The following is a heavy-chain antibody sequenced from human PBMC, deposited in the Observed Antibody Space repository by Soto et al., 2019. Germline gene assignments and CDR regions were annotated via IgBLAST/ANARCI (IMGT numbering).Heavy chain of an antibody. J-gene: IGHJ6*02. CDR2: ISYDRSEN. V-gene: IGHV3-30*03. Sequence: QPGGSLRLSCAASGFTFNNYAMHWVRQAPGKGLEWVAIISYDRSENYQADSVKGRFTVSRDNSKDTLYLQMDSLRTEDTAVYYCARALRPTYNTYPMDVWGQGTTVTVSS. CDR3: ARALRPTYNTYPMDV. D-gene: IGHD1-1*01. CDR1: GFTFNNYA.